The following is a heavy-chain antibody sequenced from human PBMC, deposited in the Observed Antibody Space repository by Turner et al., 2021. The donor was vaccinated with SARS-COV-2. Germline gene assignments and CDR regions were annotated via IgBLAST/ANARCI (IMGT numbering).Heavy chain of an antibody. CDR3: VKSGYSYGYREYYFDY. CDR2: ISFDGSNK. Sequence: QVQLVESGGGVVQPGRSLRLSCAASGFTFSSYDMHWVRQAPGKGLEWAAVISFDGSNKYYADSVKGRFTISRDNSKNTLYLQMNSLRAEDTAVYYCVKSGYSYGYREYYFDYWGQGTLVTVSS. J-gene: IGHJ4*02. V-gene: IGHV3-30*18. CDR1: GFTFSSYD. D-gene: IGHD5-18*01.